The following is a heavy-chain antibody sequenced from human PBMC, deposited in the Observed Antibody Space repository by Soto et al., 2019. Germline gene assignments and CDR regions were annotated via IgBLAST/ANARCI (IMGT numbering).Heavy chain of an antibody. J-gene: IGHJ4*02. V-gene: IGHV1-2*04. Sequence: QVQMVQSGAEVKKPGASVKVSCKASGYTFTGYYMHWVRQAPGQGLEWMGWINPNSGGTNYAQKFQGWVTMTRDTSISTAYRELSRLRSDDTAVYYCAILGGEMGYCSGGSCPFDYWGQGTLVTVSS. CDR1: GYTFTGYY. CDR3: AILGGEMGYCSGGSCPFDY. D-gene: IGHD2-15*01. CDR2: INPNSGGT.